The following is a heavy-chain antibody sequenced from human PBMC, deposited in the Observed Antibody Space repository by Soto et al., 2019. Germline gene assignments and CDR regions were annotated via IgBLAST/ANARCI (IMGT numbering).Heavy chain of an antibody. Sequence: EVQLLESGGGLVQPGGSLRLSCAASGFTFSSYAMSWVRQAPGKRLEWVSAISGSGGSTYYADSVKGRFTISRDNSKNTLYLQMNSLRAEDTAVYYCAKDQGGYYGSGQDYWGQGTLVTVSS. D-gene: IGHD3-10*01. CDR2: ISGSGGST. CDR1: GFTFSSYA. J-gene: IGHJ4*02. CDR3: AKDQGGYYGSGQDY. V-gene: IGHV3-23*01.